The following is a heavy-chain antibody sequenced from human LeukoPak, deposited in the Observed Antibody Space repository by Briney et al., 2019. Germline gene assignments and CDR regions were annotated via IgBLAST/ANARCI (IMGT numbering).Heavy chain of an antibody. CDR1: GGSISSSNYY. D-gene: IGHD4-17*01. CDR3: ARLFDDYGDQRGLDY. CDR2: IYSRGST. J-gene: IGHJ4*02. V-gene: IGHV4-39*07. Sequence: SETLSLTCIVSGGSISSSNYYWGWIRQSPGKGLEWIGSIYSRGSTNYNPSLKSRVTISVDTSKNQFSLKLSSVTAADTAVYFCARLFDDYGDQRGLDYWGQGILVTVSS.